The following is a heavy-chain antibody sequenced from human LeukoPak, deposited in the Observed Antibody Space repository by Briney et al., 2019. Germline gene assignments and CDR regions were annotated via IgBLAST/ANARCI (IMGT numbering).Heavy chain of an antibody. CDR1: GFTFSSYW. Sequence: GGSLRLSCAAPGFTFSSYWMQWVRQAPGKGLVWVSRISKEGSVTTYADSVKGRFTISRDDARNTLYLQMNSLGAEDTAVYYCARDGTWPGPACDYWGQGTLVTVSS. V-gene: IGHV3-74*03. CDR3: ARDGTWPGPACDY. J-gene: IGHJ4*02. CDR2: ISKEGSVT. D-gene: IGHD1-26*01.